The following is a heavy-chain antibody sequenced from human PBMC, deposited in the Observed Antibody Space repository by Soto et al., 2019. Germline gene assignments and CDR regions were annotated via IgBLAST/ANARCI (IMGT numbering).Heavy chain of an antibody. D-gene: IGHD3-9*01. CDR1: GFTFSSYA. CDR2: ISGSGGST. CDR3: AKGQLVLRYFDWLPQDAFDI. V-gene: IGHV3-23*01. Sequence: EVQLLESGGGLVQPGGSLRLSCAASGFTFSSYAMSWVRQAPGKWLEWVSAISGSGGSTYYADSVKGRFTISRENSKNTLYLQMNSLRAEDTAVYYCAKGQLVLRYFDWLPQDAFDIWGQGTMVTVSS. J-gene: IGHJ3*02.